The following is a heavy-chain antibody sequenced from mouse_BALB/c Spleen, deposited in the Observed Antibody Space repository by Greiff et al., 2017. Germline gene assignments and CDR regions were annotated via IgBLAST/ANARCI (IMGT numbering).Heavy chain of an antibody. V-gene: IGHV1-14*01. D-gene: IGHD2-1*01. CDR2: VNPYNDGT. CDR3: ARRELLYWYFDV. CDR1: GYTFTSYV. Sequence: EVQLQQSGPELVKPGASVKMSCKASGYTFTSYVMHWVKQNPGQGLEWIGYVNPYNDGTKYNEKFKGKATLTSDKSSSTAYMELSSLTSEDSAVYYCARRELLYWYFDVWGAGTTVTVSS. J-gene: IGHJ1*01.